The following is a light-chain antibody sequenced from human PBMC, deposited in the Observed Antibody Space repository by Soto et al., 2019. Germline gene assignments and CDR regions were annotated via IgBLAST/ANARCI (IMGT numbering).Light chain of an antibody. V-gene: IGKV3-20*01. CDR3: QQYGSSPKT. Sequence: EVVLTQSPGTLSLSPGERASLSCRASQSVTTNYLAWFQQKPGQTPRLLSHAASSRATGITDRFSGSGSGTDFTLTISRLEPEDFAVYYCQQYGSSPKTFGQGTKLEIK. CDR1: QSVTTNY. CDR2: AAS. J-gene: IGKJ2*01.